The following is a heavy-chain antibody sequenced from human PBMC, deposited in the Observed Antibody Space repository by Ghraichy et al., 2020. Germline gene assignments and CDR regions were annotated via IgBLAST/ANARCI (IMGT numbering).Heavy chain of an antibody. CDR1: GGSFSGYY. CDR3: AREPLGILYYYYMDV. V-gene: IGHV4-34*01. J-gene: IGHJ6*03. D-gene: IGHD7-27*01. Sequence: SETLSLTCAVYGGSFSGYYWSWIRQPPGKGLEWIGEINHSGSTNYNPSLKSRVTISVDTSKNQFSLKLSSVTAADTAVYYCAREPLGILYYYYMDVWGKGTTVTVSS. CDR2: INHSGST.